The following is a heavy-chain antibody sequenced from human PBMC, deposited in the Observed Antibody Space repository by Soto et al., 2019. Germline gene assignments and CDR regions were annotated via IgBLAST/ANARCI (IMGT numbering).Heavy chain of an antibody. CDR1: DFYFSRYE. Sequence: PGGSLRLPCAASDFYFSRYEMNWVRQATGKGLEWVSYISSSGSTIYYADSVKGRFTISRDNAKNSLYLQMSSLRAEDTAVYYCAREYWGYWGSGTDAFDIWGQGTMVTVSS. D-gene: IGHD3-10*01. J-gene: IGHJ3*02. V-gene: IGHV3-48*03. CDR2: ISSSGSTI. CDR3: AREYWGYWGSGTDAFDI.